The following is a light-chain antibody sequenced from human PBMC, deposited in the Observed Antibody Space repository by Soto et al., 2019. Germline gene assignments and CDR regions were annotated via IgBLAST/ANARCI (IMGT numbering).Light chain of an antibody. CDR1: QSIITW. V-gene: IGKV1-5*01. J-gene: IGKJ4*01. CDR2: DAS. CDR3: QQYHICPLT. Sequence: DIQMTQSPSTLPASVGDRVTITCRASQSIITWLAWFQQAPGKAPKILISDASSLKSGVPSRFSGSGSGTEFTRTISSLQPDDFATYYCQQYHICPLTFGGGTKVEI.